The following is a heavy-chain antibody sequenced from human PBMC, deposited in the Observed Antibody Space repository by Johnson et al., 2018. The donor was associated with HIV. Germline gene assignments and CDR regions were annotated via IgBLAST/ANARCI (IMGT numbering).Heavy chain of an antibody. V-gene: IGHV3-66*01. Sequence: VQLVESGGGLVQPGGSLRLSCAASGFTVSSNYMSWVRQAPGKGLEWVSVIYSGGSTYYADSVKGRFTNSRDNSKNTLYLQMNSLRAEDTAVYYCARVSLYYGSGNDAFDIWGQGTMVTVSS. CDR3: ARVSLYYGSGNDAFDI. CDR2: IYSGGST. D-gene: IGHD3-10*01. CDR1: GFTVSSNY. J-gene: IGHJ3*02.